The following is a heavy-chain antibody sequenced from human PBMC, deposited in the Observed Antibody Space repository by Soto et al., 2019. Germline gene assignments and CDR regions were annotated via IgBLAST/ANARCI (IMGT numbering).Heavy chain of an antibody. CDR1: GVTLSTGGST. Sequence: PSETLSLTCDVSGVTLSTGGSTWILSRPPPGEALEWIGYIYQSGSSYYNPSLKSRITISVDRSKNQFYLRLSSVTAADTAEYYCASRTDNCYDFWGQGTLVTVSS. D-gene: IGHD1-1*01. J-gene: IGHJ4*02. CDR3: ASRTDNCYDF. CDR2: IYQSGSS. V-gene: IGHV4-30-2*01.